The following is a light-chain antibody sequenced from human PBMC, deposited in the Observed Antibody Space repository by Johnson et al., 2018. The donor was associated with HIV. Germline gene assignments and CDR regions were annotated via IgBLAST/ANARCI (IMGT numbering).Light chain of an antibody. J-gene: IGLJ1*01. CDR2: ENN. V-gene: IGLV1-51*02. Sequence: QSVLTQPPSVSAAPGQKVTISCSVSSSNIGNSYVSWYQQLPGTAPKLLIYENNKRPSGIPDRFSGSKSGTSATLGITGLQTGDEADYYCGTWDSSLSALYVFGTGTKVTVL. CDR3: GTWDSSLSALYV. CDR1: SSNIGNSY.